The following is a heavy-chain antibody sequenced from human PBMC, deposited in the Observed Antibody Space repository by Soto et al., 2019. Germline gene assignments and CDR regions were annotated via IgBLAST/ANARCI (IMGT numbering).Heavy chain of an antibody. Sequence: QVQLQQWGAGLLKPSETLSLTCAVYGGSFSGYYWSWIRRPPGKGLEWIGEINHSGSTNYNPSLKSRVTISVDTSKNQFSLKLSSVTAADTAVYYCARAVEDTAMVTSYYYYYYMDVWGKGTTVTVSS. CDR2: INHSGST. CDR3: ARAVEDTAMVTSYYYYYYMDV. V-gene: IGHV4-34*01. J-gene: IGHJ6*03. CDR1: GGSFSGYY. D-gene: IGHD5-18*01.